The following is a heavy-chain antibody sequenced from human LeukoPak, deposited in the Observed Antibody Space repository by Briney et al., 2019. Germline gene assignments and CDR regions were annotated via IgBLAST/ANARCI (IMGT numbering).Heavy chain of an antibody. D-gene: IGHD3-10*01. CDR2: IFYSGTT. CDR1: GGSISSSDYY. Sequence: SETLSLTCTVSGGSISSSDYYWTWIRQPPGTGLEWIGYIFYSGTTYYNPSLKSRVTISMDTSKNQFSLKLTSVSATDTAVYFCARDVRPYFFYGSGTPQPYFDYWGQGALVTVSS. J-gene: IGHJ4*02. CDR3: ARDVRPYFFYGSGTPQPYFDY. V-gene: IGHV4-30-4*08.